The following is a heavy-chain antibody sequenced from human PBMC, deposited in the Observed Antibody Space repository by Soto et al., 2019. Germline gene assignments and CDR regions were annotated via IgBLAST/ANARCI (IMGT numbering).Heavy chain of an antibody. V-gene: IGHV4-34*01. J-gene: IGHJ4*02. CDR2: INHSGST. CDR3: ARGPSPKYSSSWYIYYFDY. Sequence: PSETLSLTCAVYGGSFSGYYWSWIRQPPGKGLEWIGEINHSGSTNYNPSLKSRVTISVDTSKNQFSLKLSSVTAADTAVYYCARGPSPKYSSSWYIYYFDYWGQGTLVTV. D-gene: IGHD6-13*01. CDR1: GGSFSGYY.